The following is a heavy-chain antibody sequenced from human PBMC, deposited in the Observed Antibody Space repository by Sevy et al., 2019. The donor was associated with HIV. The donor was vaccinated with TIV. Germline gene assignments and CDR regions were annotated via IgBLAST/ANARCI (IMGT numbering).Heavy chain of an antibody. J-gene: IGHJ4*02. V-gene: IGHV1-24*01. Sequence: ASVKVSCKVSGYTLTELSMHWVRQAPGKGLEWMGGFDPEDGETIYAQKFQGRVTMTEDTSTDTADMELSSLRSEDTAVYYCARRAPYCSSTSCSRQYYFDYWGQGTLVTVSS. CDR3: ARRAPYCSSTSCSRQYYFDY. CDR1: GYTLTELS. D-gene: IGHD2-2*01. CDR2: FDPEDGET.